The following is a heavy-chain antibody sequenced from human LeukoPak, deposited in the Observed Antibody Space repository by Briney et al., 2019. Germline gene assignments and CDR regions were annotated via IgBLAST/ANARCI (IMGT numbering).Heavy chain of an antibody. V-gene: IGHV3-23*01. Sequence: GGSLRLSCAASGFTFSGYAMSWVRQAPGKGLEWVSAISGSGGSTFYADSVKGQFTISRDNSKNTLYLQMNSLRAEDTAVYYCAKDRSSGWYPYYFDYWGQGTLVAVSS. CDR3: AKDRSSGWYPYYFDY. J-gene: IGHJ4*02. CDR1: GFTFSGYA. D-gene: IGHD6-19*01. CDR2: ISGSGGST.